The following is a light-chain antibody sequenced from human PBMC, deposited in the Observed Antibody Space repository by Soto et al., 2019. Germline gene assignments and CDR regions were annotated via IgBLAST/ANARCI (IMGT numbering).Light chain of an antibody. CDR1: QSVSSKF. V-gene: IGKV3-20*01. Sequence: EIVLTQSPGTLSLSPGERAALSCRASQSVSSKFLARYQQKPGQAPRLLIYAASNRVTGIPDRFSGSGSGTDFTLTISRLEPEDFAVYYCQQSGSSPPTFGQGTKVDIK. CDR3: QQSGSSPPT. J-gene: IGKJ1*01. CDR2: AAS.